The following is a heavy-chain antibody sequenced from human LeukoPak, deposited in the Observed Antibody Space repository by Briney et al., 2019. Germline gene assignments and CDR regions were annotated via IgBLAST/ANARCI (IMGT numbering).Heavy chain of an antibody. Sequence: PSETLSLTCTVSGGSISSFYWSWIRQPPGKGLEWIGFISYSGSTNYNPSLRGRVTISVDTSKNQFSLNLSSVTGADTAVYYCARGGPGSGWHYYLDYWGQGTLVTVSS. CDR1: GGSISSFY. D-gene: IGHD3-22*01. CDR3: ARGGPGSGWHYYLDY. V-gene: IGHV4-59*13. J-gene: IGHJ4*02. CDR2: ISYSGST.